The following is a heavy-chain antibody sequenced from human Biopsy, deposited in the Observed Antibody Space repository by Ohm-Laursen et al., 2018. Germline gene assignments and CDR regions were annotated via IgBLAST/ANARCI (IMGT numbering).Heavy chain of an antibody. D-gene: IGHD4-17*01. J-gene: IGHJ4*02. CDR3: ALAAAQTVTHFDY. Sequence: GSLRLSCAAPGSTFSSYAMTWFRQAPGKGLEWVSTISGNSDIIYDTDSVKGRFTISRDNSKNTLYLQMNSLRADDTAVYYCALAAAQTVTHFDYWGQGTLVTVSS. V-gene: IGHV3-23*01. CDR2: ISGNSDII. CDR1: GSTFSSYA.